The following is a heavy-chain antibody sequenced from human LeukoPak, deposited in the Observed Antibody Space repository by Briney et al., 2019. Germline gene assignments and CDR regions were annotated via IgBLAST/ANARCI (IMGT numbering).Heavy chain of an antibody. V-gene: IGHV6-1*01. CDR2: TYYRSQWYS. CDR1: GDSVSRNTVA. D-gene: IGHD1-14*01. CDR3: ARYQVSQGRETMPFDY. Sequence: SQTLSLTCAVSGDSVSRNTVAWNWIRQSPSRGLEWLGRTYYRSQWYSDYAESVKGRITINPDTSKNQFSLQLNSVTPEDTAVYYCARYQVSQGRETMPFDYWGQGTLVTVSS. J-gene: IGHJ4*02.